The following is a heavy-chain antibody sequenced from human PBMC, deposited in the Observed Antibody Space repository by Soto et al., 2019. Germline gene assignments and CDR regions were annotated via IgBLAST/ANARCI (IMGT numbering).Heavy chain of an antibody. CDR1: GFTFGNYY. J-gene: IGHJ4*02. Sequence: GGSLRLSCNVSGFTFGNYYMSWIRQAPGKGLESVSYISSRGVTIYYADSVTGRFTISRDNAKSSLFLQMDSLRAKDTAVYHCARVTASGWHVNGRDYFDHWGQGTQVTVSS. CDR2: ISSRGVTI. V-gene: IGHV3-11*01. CDR3: ARVTASGWHVNGRDYFDH. D-gene: IGHD6-19*01.